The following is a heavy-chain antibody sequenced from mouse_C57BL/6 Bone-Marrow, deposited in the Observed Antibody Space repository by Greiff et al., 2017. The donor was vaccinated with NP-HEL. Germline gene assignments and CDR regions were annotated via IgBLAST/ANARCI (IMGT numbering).Heavy chain of an antibody. CDR2: IYPSDSET. J-gene: IGHJ4*01. V-gene: IGHV1-61*01. Sequence: QVQLQQPGAELVRPGSSVKLSCKASGYTFTSYWMDWVKQRPGQGLEWIGNIYPSDSETHYNQKFKDKATLTVDKSSSTAYMQLNSLTSEDSAVYYCARDYYGSSYDYYAMDYWGQGTSVTVSS. CDR1: GYTFTSYW. D-gene: IGHD1-1*01. CDR3: ARDYYGSSYDYYAMDY.